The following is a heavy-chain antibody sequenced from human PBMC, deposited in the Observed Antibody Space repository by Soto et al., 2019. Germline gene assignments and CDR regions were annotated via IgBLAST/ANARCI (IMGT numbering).Heavy chain of an antibody. V-gene: IGHV1-58*01. CDR3: AADRSRYYGSGSYYNGPTYYYYGMDV. CDR2: IVVGSGNT. J-gene: IGHJ6*02. D-gene: IGHD3-10*01. Sequence: ASVKVSCNASGFTFTSSAVQWVRQARGQRLEWIGWIVVGSGNTNYAQKFQERVTITRDMSTSTAYMELSSLRSEDTAVYYCAADRSRYYGSGSYYNGPTYYYYGMDVWGQGTTVTVSS. CDR1: GFTFTSSA.